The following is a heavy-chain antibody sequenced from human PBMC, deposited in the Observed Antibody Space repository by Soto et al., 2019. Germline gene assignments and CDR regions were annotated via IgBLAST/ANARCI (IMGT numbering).Heavy chain of an antibody. V-gene: IGHV1-69*13. D-gene: IGHD1-26*01. CDR1: GGTFSSYA. J-gene: IGHJ4*02. CDR2: IIPIFGTA. Sequence: ASVKVSCKASGGTFSSYAISWVRQAPGQGLEWMGGIIPIFGTANYAQKFQGRVTITADESTSTAYMELRSLRSDDTAMYYCARARGGTYWAFDYWGQGALVTVSS. CDR3: ARARGGTYWAFDY.